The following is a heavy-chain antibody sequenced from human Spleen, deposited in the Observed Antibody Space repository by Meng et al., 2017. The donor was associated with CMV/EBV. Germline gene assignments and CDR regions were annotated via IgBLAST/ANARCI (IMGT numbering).Heavy chain of an antibody. V-gene: IGHV3-23*03. CDR3: ARAYRRSSTTCFGY. D-gene: IGHD2-2*01. Sequence: ETLSLTCAASGFTFSNYAMSWVRQAPGKGLEWVSTIYSGATSTYYADSVKGRFTISRDNSKNTLYLQMNSLRADDTALYYCARAYRRSSTTCFGYWGQGTLVTVSS. CDR2: IYSGATST. J-gene: IGHJ4*02. CDR1: GFTFSNYA.